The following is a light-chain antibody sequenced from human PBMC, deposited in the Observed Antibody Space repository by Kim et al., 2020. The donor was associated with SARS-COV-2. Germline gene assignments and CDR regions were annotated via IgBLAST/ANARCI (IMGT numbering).Light chain of an antibody. J-gene: IGKJ4*01. CDR2: DAS. CDR1: QDISNF. CDR3: QQYDSLPLT. V-gene: IGKV1-33*01. Sequence: DIQMTQSPSSLSASVGDRVTITCQASQDISNFLIWYQQKSGKGPKLLIYDASNLEIGVPSRFSGSGSGTDFTLTISSLQPEDFATYYCQQYDSLPLTFGGGTKVDIK.